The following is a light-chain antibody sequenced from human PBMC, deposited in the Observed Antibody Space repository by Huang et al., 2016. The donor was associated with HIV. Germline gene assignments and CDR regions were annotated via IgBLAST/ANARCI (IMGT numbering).Light chain of an antibody. CDR3: QQYYSIPWT. CDR1: QNVLHSSNNKNY. Sequence: DIVMTQSPDSLAVSLGERATINCKSSQNVLHSSNNKNYLAWYQQKPGQPPELLIYWASTRESGVPDRFSGSGSGTDFTLTISSLQAEDVAVYYCQQYYSIPWTCGQGTKVEIK. V-gene: IGKV4-1*01. CDR2: WAS. J-gene: IGKJ1*01.